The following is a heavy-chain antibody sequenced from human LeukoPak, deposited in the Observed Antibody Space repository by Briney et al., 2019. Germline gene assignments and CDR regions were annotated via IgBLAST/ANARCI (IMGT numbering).Heavy chain of an antibody. Sequence: ASVKVSCKASGYTFTSYGISWVRQAPGQGLEWMGWISAYNGNTNYAQKLQGRVTMTTDTSTSTAYMELRSLRSDDTAVYYCGRRYSGYDLGGNFDYWGQGTLVTVSS. V-gene: IGHV1-18*01. CDR1: GYTFTSYG. J-gene: IGHJ4*02. D-gene: IGHD5-12*01. CDR3: GRRYSGYDLGGNFDY. CDR2: ISAYNGNT.